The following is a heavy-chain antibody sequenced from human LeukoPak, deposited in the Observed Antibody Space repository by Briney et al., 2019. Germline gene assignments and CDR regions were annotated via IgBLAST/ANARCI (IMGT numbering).Heavy chain of an antibody. CDR3: ARGSSGSNFDY. J-gene: IGHJ4*02. V-gene: IGHV4-59*01. CDR1: GGSISSYY. CDR2: IYYSGST. D-gene: IGHD3-22*01. Sequence: SETLSLTCTVSGGSISSYYWSWIRQPPGKGLEWIGYIYYSGSTKYNPSLTSRVTISVDTSKNQFSLNLSSVTAADTAVYYCARGSSGSNFDYWGQGTLVTVSS.